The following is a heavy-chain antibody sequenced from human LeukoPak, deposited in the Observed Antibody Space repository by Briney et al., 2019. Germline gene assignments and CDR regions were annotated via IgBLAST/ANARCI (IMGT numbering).Heavy chain of an antibody. Sequence: GGSLRLSCAASGFTFSSYSMNWVRQSPGKGLEWVSSISSSSSYIYYADSVKGRFTISRDNAKNSLYLQMNSLRAEDTAVYYCARDGDDSSGYYWAWSFDLWGRGTLVTVSS. CDR3: ARDGDDSSGYYWAWSFDL. V-gene: IGHV3-21*01. D-gene: IGHD3-22*01. CDR1: GFTFSSYS. J-gene: IGHJ2*01. CDR2: ISSSSSYI.